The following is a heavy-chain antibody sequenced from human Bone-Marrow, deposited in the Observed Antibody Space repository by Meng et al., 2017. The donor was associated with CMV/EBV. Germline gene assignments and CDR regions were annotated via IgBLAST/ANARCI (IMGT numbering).Heavy chain of an antibody. CDR3: ARDRNYGGDCGFDY. D-gene: IGHD2-21*01. J-gene: IGHJ4*02. CDR2: IYYSGST. V-gene: IGHV4-61*01. CDR1: GGSVSSGSYY. Sequence: SGGSVSSGSYYWSWIRQPPGKGLEWIGYIYYSGSTNYNPSLKSRVTISVDTSKNQFSLKLSSVTAADTAVYYCARDRNYGGDCGFDYWGQGTLVTVSS.